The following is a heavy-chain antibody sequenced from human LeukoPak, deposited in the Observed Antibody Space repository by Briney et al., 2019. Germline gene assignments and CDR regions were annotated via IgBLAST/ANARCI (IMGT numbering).Heavy chain of an antibody. CDR3: ATADFVVVIAPHAFDI. V-gene: IGHV1-24*01. J-gene: IGHJ3*02. D-gene: IGHD2-21*01. Sequence: ASVKVSCKVSGYTLTELSMHWVRQAPGKGLEWMGGFDPEDGETIYAQKFQGRVTMTEETSTDTAYMELSSLRSEDTAVYYCATADFVVVIAPHAFDIWGQGTMVTVSS. CDR2: FDPEDGET. CDR1: GYTLTELS.